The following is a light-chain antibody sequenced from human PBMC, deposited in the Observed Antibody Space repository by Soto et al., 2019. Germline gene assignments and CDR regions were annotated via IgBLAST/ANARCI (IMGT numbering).Light chain of an antibody. CDR1: ALPKKY. V-gene: IGLV3-10*01. CDR2: EDS. J-gene: IGLJ3*02. CDR3: YSTDSSGNHSLWV. Sequence: SYELTQPPSVSVSPGQTARITCSGGALPKKYAYWYQQKSGQAPVLVIYEDSKRPSGIPERFSGSSSGTMATLTISGAQVEDEADYYCYSTDSSGNHSLWVFGGGTKVTVL.